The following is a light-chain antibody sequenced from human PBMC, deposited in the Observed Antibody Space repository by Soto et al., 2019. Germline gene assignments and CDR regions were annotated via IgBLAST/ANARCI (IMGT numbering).Light chain of an antibody. CDR3: QQHGSSPIT. Sequence: EIVLTQAPATLSLSPGERATLSCRASQSIGLAIAWYQHKPGQAPRLLIFDASQRATGIPARFRGSGSGTDFTLTISRLEPEDFAVYYCQQHGSSPITFGQGTRLEIK. CDR2: DAS. V-gene: IGKV3-11*01. J-gene: IGKJ5*01. CDR1: QSIGLA.